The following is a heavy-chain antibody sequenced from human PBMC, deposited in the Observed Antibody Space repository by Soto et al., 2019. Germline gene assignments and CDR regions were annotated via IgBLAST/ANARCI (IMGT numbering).Heavy chain of an antibody. Sequence: QVQLVESGGGVVQPGRSLRLSCAASGFTFSSYGKHWVRQAADKGLEWVAVISYDGSNKYYADSVKGRFTISRDNSKNTLYLQMNSLRAEDTAVYYCAKSPSYPVHFNYLGQGTLVTVSS. J-gene: IGHJ4*02. CDR1: GFTFSSYG. CDR3: AKSPSYPVHFNY. CDR2: ISYDGSNK. V-gene: IGHV3-30*18. D-gene: IGHD1-26*01.